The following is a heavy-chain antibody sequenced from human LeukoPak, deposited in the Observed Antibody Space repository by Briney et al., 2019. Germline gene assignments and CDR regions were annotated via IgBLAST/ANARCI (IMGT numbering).Heavy chain of an antibody. J-gene: IGHJ4*02. CDR1: GFTFSSYA. Sequence: PGGSLRLSCAASGFTFSSYAMSWVRQAPGKGLEWVSVISGSGGSTYYADSVKGRFTISRDNSKNTLYLQMNSLRAEDTAVYYRANGMTDDFDYWGQGTLVTVSS. V-gene: IGHV3-23*01. CDR3: ANGMTDDFDY. CDR2: ISGSGGST.